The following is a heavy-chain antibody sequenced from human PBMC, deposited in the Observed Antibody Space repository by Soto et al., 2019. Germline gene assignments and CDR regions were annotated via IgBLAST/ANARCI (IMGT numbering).Heavy chain of an antibody. D-gene: IGHD3-3*01. CDR2: IYYSGST. J-gene: IGHJ4*02. Sequence: PSETLSLXCTVSGGSISSSSYYWGWIRQPPGKGLEWIGSIYYSGSTYYNPSLKSRVTISVDTSKNQFSLKLSSVTAADTAVYYCARGRSGLRFLEWLLYDYWGQGTLVTVSS. V-gene: IGHV4-39*01. CDR1: GGSISSSSYY. CDR3: ARGRSGLRFLEWLLYDY.